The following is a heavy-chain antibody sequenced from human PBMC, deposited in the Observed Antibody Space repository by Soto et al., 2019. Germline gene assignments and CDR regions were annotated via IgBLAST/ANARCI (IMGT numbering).Heavy chain of an antibody. J-gene: IGHJ5*02. CDR3: ARAQFYSGSGNYNNLMFDA. CDR2: IYYSGST. D-gene: IGHD3-10*01. Sequence: SETLCLTCTISGGSISSGDYYWSWIRQPPGKGLEWIGYIYYSGSTYYNPSLKTRLTMSLDMSNNQFSLTLNSMTAADTAVYYCARAQFYSGSGNYNNLMFDAWGQGIQVTVSS. V-gene: IGHV4-30-4*01. CDR1: GGSISSGDYY.